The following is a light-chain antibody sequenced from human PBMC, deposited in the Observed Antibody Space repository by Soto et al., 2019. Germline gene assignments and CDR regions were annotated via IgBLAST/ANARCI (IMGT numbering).Light chain of an antibody. CDR2: DAP. Sequence: DIQMTQSPSTLSASVGDRVTITCRASQNIGNWLAWYQQKPGKTPDLLIYDAPSLESGVPLRFSGSGSGTEFTLTISSLQTEDSATYYCQQYNDEPWTFGQGTKVEIK. CDR1: QNIGNW. J-gene: IGKJ1*01. V-gene: IGKV1-5*01. CDR3: QQYNDEPWT.